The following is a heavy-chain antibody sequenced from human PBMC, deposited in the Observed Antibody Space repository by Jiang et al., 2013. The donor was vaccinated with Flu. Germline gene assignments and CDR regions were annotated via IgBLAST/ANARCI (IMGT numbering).Heavy chain of an antibody. J-gene: IGHJ1*01. CDR2: TYYRSKWYF. CDR1: GDSVSSNSAA. V-gene: IGHV6-1*01. D-gene: IGHD3-22*01. Sequence: SQTLSLTVGAISGDSVSSNSAAWNWIRQSPSRGLEWLGRTYYRSKWYFDYAPSVKSRITIVPDASKNQFSLHLNSVTPEDTALYFCASAGGYFYDHWGQGTLVTVSS. CDR3: ASAGGYFYDH.